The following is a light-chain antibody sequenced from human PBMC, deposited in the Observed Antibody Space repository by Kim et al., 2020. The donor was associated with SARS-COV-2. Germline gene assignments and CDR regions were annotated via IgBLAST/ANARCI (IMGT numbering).Light chain of an antibody. Sequence: PGERATLSCRASQSVSSSYLAWYQQKPGRAPRLLMYDASSRATGIPDRFSGSGSGTGFTLTISRLGPEDFAVYYCQQYGRPPWTFGQGTKVDIK. CDR3: QQYGRPPWT. CDR1: QSVSSSY. V-gene: IGKV3-20*01. J-gene: IGKJ1*01. CDR2: DAS.